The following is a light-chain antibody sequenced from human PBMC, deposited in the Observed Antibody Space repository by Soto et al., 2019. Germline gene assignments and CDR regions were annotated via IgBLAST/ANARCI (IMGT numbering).Light chain of an antibody. V-gene: IGLV2-14*01. J-gene: IGLJ1*01. CDR2: EVS. Sequence: QSVLTQPASVSGSPGQSITISCTGTSSDVGGYNYVSWYQQHPGKAPKLIIYEVSDRPSGVSNRFSGSKSGYTASLTISGLQPEDEADYYCTSYTIRSTYVFGTGTKVTVL. CDR1: SSDVGGYNY. CDR3: TSYTIRSTYV.